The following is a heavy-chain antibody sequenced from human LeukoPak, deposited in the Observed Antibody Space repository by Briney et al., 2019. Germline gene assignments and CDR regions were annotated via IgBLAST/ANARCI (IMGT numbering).Heavy chain of an antibody. CDR1: GGSISSYY. D-gene: IGHD2-2*02. J-gene: IGHJ6*03. Sequence: SETLSLTCTVSGGSISSYYWSWIRQPAGKGLEWIGRIYTSGSTNYNPSLKSRVSMSIDTSKNQFSLKLSSVTAADTAVYYCARDREVVALPAGIVPYMDVWGKGTTVTVSS. V-gene: IGHV4-4*07. CDR2: IYTSGST. CDR3: ARDREVVALPAGIVPYMDV.